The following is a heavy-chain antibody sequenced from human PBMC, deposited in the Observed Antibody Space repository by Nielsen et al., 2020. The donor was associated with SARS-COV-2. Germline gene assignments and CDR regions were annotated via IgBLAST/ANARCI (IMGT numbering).Heavy chain of an antibody. Sequence: GESLKISCATSGFIFSYSPMTWVRQAPGKGLEWVATIKPDGGDRFYVDSVKGRFTISRDNTKNSLSLQMNSLRADDTAVYYCAVGPLEYWGQGTVVTVS. J-gene: IGHJ4*02. V-gene: IGHV3-7*01. D-gene: IGHD3-10*01. CDR2: IKPDGGDR. CDR3: AVGPLEY. CDR1: GFIFSYSP.